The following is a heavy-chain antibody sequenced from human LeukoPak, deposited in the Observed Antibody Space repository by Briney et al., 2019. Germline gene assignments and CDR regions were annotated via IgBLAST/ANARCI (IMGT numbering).Heavy chain of an antibody. D-gene: IGHD6-13*01. CDR1: GGSISSSNW. J-gene: IGHJ5*02. CDR3: ARGGRYIAAAGRGVRFDP. Sequence: PSGTLSLTCAVSGGSISSSNWWSWVRQPPGKGLEWIGEINHSGSTNYNPSLKSRVTISVDTSKNQFSLKLSSVTAADTAVYYCARGGRYIAAAGRGVRFDPWGQGTLVTVSS. CDR2: INHSGST. V-gene: IGHV4-4*02.